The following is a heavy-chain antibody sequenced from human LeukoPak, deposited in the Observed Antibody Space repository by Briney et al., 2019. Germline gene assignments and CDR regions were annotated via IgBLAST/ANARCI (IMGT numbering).Heavy chain of an antibody. CDR1: GYSFTSYW. CDR2: IYPGDSDT. CDR3: ARTTYYYDSSGYYEYYFDY. D-gene: IGHD3-22*01. J-gene: IGHJ4*02. V-gene: IGHV5-51*01. Sequence: GASLKISCKGSGYSFTSYWIGWVRQMPGKGLEWMGIIYPGDSDTRYSPSFQGQVTISADKSISTAYLQWSSLKASDTAMYYCARTTYYYDSSGYYEYYFDYWGQGTLVTVSS.